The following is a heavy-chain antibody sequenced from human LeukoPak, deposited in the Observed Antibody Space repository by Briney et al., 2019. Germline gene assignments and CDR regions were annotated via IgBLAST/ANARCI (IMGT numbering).Heavy chain of an antibody. V-gene: IGHV3-20*04. CDR3: AKDASHYYGSGKGRFDP. Sequence: GGSLRLSCAASGFTFDDYGMSWVRQAPGKGLEWVSGINWNGGSTGYADSVKGRFTISRDNAKNTVYLQMKSLRAEDTAVYYCAKDASHYYGSGKGRFDPWGQGTLVTVSS. D-gene: IGHD3-10*01. CDR2: INWNGGST. CDR1: GFTFDDYG. J-gene: IGHJ5*02.